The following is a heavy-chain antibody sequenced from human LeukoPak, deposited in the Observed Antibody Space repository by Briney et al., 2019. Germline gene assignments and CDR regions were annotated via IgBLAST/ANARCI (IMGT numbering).Heavy chain of an antibody. CDR1: GYTFTSYG. D-gene: IGHD5-18*01. V-gene: IGHV1-18*01. J-gene: IGHJ4*02. CDR3: ARDLGLDTTMIFFDF. Sequence: ASVKVSCKASGYTFTSYGISWVRQAPGQGPEWMGWISAYNGNTNYIQKFQGRVTMTTDTSTNTAYMELRSLTSDDTAVYYCARDLGLDTTMIFFDFWGQGTLVTVSS. CDR2: ISAYNGNT.